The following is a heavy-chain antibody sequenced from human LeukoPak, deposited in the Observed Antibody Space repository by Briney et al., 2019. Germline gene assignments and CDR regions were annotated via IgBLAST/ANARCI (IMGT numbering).Heavy chain of an antibody. V-gene: IGHV3-30*03. CDR3: ARETYDSSGYYYRYFDY. J-gene: IGHJ4*02. CDR1: GFTFSSYG. CDR2: ISYDGSNK. D-gene: IGHD3-22*01. Sequence: PGGSLRLSCAASGFTFSSYGMHWVRQAPGKGLEWVAVISYDGSNKYYADSVKGRFTISRVNSKNTLYLQMNSLRAEDTAVYYCARETYDSSGYYYRYFDYWGQGTLVTVSS.